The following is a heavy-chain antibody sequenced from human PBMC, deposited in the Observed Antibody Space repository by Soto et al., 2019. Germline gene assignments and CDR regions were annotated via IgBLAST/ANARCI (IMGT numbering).Heavy chain of an antibody. J-gene: IGHJ4*02. Sequence: QVQLVESGGGVVQPGRSLRLSCAASGFIFSSYGMHWVRQTPDKGLEWVALISHDGSKQYYADSVQGRFTISRDNSNKNTMYLQMNSLRTEDTAMYYCAKDRSRGSGTYYHYWGQGTLFTVSS. V-gene: IGHV3-30*18. D-gene: IGHD3-10*01. CDR3: AKDRSRGSGTYYHY. CDR1: GFIFSSYG. CDR2: ISHDGSKQ.